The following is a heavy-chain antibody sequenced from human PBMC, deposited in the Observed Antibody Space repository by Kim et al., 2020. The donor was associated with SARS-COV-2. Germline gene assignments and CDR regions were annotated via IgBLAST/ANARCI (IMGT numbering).Heavy chain of an antibody. V-gene: IGHV3-33*06. CDR2: IWYDGTNI. Sequence: GGSLRLSCAASGFTFNTYGMHWLRQAPGKGPEWVAAIWYDGTNIYYRDSVKVRFTISRDNSKNTLYLQMNSLRAEDTAVYYCAKDPGYNAYEIYFDHWGQGTLVAVSS. CDR1: GFTFNTYG. D-gene: IGHD5-12*01. J-gene: IGHJ4*02. CDR3: AKDPGYNAYEIYFDH.